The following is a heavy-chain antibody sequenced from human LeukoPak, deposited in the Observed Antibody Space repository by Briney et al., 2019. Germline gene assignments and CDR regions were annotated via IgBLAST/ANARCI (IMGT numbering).Heavy chain of an antibody. CDR1: CGSISNYY. J-gene: IGHJ4*02. D-gene: IGHD7-27*01. V-gene: IGHV4-59*01. Sequence: SETLSLTCTVSCGSISNYYWGWIRQPPGKGLEWIGFFSYSGSTNYNPSLKSRVTISVDTSKNQFSLKLTSVTAADTAVYYCARDGPGDVGFDYWGQGTLVTVSS. CDR3: ARDGPGDVGFDY. CDR2: FSYSGST.